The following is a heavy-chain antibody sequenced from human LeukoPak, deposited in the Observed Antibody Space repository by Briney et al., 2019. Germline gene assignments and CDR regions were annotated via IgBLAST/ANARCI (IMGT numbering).Heavy chain of an antibody. J-gene: IGHJ4*02. CDR1: GYTFTSYY. D-gene: IGHD3-9*01. Sequence: ASVKVSCKASGYTFTSYYMHWVRQAPGQGLEWMGIINPSGGSTSYAQKFQGRVTMTRDTSICTAYMDLTRLRSDDTAVYYCANMWTYEILTDSYTNDYWGQGTPLTISS. CDR3: ANMWTYEILTDSYTNDY. V-gene: IGHV1-46*01. CDR2: INPSGGST.